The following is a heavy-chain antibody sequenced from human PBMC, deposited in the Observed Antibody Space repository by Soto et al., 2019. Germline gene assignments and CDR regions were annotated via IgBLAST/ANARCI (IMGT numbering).Heavy chain of an antibody. CDR3: ARDLRSGYDSFDY. J-gene: IGHJ4*02. D-gene: IGHD5-12*01. Sequence: SVKVSCKASGGTFSSYTISWVRQAPGQGLEWMGRIIPILGIANYAQKFQGRGTITADKSTSTAYMELSSLRSEDTAVYYCARDLRSGYDSFDYWGQGTLVTVSS. CDR2: IIPILGIA. V-gene: IGHV1-69*04. CDR1: GGTFSSYT.